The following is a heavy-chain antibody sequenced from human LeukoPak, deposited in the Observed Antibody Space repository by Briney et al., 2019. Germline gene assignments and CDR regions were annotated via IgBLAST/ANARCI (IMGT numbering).Heavy chain of an antibody. V-gene: IGHV3-23*01. Sequence: PEGSLRLSCAASGFTFSSFPMSWVRQAPGTGLEWVSIIGGNGGGTYYADSVKGRFTISRDNSKNTLYLQMNSLRAEDTAVYFCAKERATTTSFDYWGQGTLVTVSS. D-gene: IGHD4-11*01. CDR1: GFTFSSFP. J-gene: IGHJ4*02. CDR3: AKERATTTSFDY. CDR2: IGGNGGGT.